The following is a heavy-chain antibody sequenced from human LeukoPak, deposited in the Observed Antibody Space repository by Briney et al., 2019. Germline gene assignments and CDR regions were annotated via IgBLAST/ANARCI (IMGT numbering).Heavy chain of an antibody. Sequence: ASVKVSCKASGYTFTSYYMHWVRQAPGQGLEWMGIINPSGGSTSYAQKFQGRVTMTRDTSTSTVYMELSSLRSEDTAVYYCARDGPQDYDFWSGLIALENWFDPWGQGTLVTVSS. J-gene: IGHJ5*02. D-gene: IGHD3-3*01. CDR3: ARDGPQDYDFWSGLIALENWFDP. CDR2: INPSGGST. V-gene: IGHV1-46*01. CDR1: GYTFTSYY.